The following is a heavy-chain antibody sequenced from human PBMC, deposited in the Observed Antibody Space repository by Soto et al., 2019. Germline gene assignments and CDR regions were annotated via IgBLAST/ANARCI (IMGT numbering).Heavy chain of an antibody. CDR2: IIPILGIA. CDR3: APYCSGGSCYGSNWFDP. Sequence: QVQLVQSGAEVKKPGSSVKVSCKASGGTFSSYTISWVRQAPGQGLEWMGRIIPILGIANYAQKFQGRVTITADKSTSTDYMELSSLRSEDTAVYYCAPYCSGGSCYGSNWFDPWGQGTLVTVSS. V-gene: IGHV1-69*02. J-gene: IGHJ5*02. D-gene: IGHD2-15*01. CDR1: GGTFSSYT.